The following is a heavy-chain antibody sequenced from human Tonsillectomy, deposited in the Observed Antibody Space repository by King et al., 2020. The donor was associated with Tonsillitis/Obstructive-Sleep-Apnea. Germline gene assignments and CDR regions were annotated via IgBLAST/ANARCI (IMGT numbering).Heavy chain of an antibody. CDR1: GYTFTSYA. CDR3: ARGTVTANWYYFDY. J-gene: IGHJ4*02. V-gene: IGHV7-4-1*02. CDR2: INTNTGNP. D-gene: IGHD2-21*02. Sequence: VQLVESGSELKKPGASVKVSYKASGYTFTSYAMNWVRQAPGQGLEWMGWINTNTGNPTYAQGFTGRFVFSLDTSVSTAYLQISSLKTEDTAVYYCARGTVTANWYYFDYWGQGTLVTVSS.